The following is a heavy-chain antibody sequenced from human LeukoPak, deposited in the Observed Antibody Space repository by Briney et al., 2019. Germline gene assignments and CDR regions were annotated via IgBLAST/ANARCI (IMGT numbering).Heavy chain of an antibody. V-gene: IGHV4-31*03. J-gene: IGHJ4*02. D-gene: IGHD3-10*01. Sequence: PSETLSLTCTVSGGSISSGSYYWTWIRQHPGKSLEWIGYTYYTGSTYYNPSLKSRVALSVDTSKNQFSLKLRFVTAADTAVYYCARAPPITMIRGVFVWGQGTLVSVSS. CDR2: TYYTGST. CDR3: ARAPPITMIRGVFV. CDR1: GGSISSGSYY.